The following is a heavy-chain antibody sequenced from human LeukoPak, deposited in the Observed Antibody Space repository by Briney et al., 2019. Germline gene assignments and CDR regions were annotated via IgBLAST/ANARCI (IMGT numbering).Heavy chain of an antibody. CDR2: ISSSSSTI. V-gene: IGHV3-48*01. CDR1: GFTFSSYS. CDR3: ARVGYDYVWGSYRTRYFDY. D-gene: IGHD3-16*02. J-gene: IGHJ4*02. Sequence: PGGSLRLSCAASGFTFSSYSMNWVRQAPGKVLEWVSYISSSSSTIYYADSVKGRFTISRDNAKNSLYLQMNSLRAEDTAVYYCARVGYDYVWGSYRTRYFDYWGQGTLVTVSS.